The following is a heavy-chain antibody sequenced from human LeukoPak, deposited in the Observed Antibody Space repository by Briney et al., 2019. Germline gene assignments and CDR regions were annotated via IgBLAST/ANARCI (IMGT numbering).Heavy chain of an antibody. CDR1: GFTFSSYW. V-gene: IGHV3-74*01. CDR2: ISEDGSST. J-gene: IGHJ4*02. Sequence: GGSLRLSCEASGFTFSSYWMHWVRQAPGKGLVWVSRISEDGSSTNYADSVKGRFTISRDNAKNTLYLQMDSLRAEDTALYYCATIDYYNDSWGQGTLVTVSS. D-gene: IGHD2-15*01. CDR3: ATIDYYNDS.